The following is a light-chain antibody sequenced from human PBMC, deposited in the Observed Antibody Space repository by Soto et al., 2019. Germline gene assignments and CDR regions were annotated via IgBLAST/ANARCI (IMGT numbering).Light chain of an antibody. CDR2: WAS. Sequence: DFVMTQSPDSLAVSLGERGTINCKSSQTLLYSSNSKSYLAWYQQKPGQSPKLLIHWASTRESGVPDRFSGSGSGTDFTLTIDSXQAEDVAVYYCQQYYNTPWTFGQGTKVDIK. V-gene: IGKV4-1*01. CDR3: QQYYNTPWT. CDR1: QTLLYSSNSKSY. J-gene: IGKJ1*01.